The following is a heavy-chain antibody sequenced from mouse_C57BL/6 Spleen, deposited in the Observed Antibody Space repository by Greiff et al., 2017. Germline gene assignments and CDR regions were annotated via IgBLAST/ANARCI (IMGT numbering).Heavy chain of an antibody. Sequence: QVQLKQPGAELVMPGASVKLSCKASGYTFTSYWMHWVKQRPGQGLEWIGEIDPSDSYTNYNQKFKGKSTLTVDKSSSTAYMQLSSLTSEDSAVYYCARSHGSSFYAMDYWGQGTSVTVSS. CDR2: IDPSDSYT. D-gene: IGHD1-1*01. CDR3: ARSHGSSFYAMDY. CDR1: GYTFTSYW. J-gene: IGHJ4*01. V-gene: IGHV1-69*01.